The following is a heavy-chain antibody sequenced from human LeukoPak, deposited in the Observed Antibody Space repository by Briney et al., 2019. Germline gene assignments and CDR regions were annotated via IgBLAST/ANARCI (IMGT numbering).Heavy chain of an antibody. D-gene: IGHD5-24*01. J-gene: IGHJ3*02. Sequence: SQTLSLTCAISGDSVSSDSTACNWIRQSPSRGLEWLGRTYYRSKWYSDYAVSVKSRITINPDTSKNQFSLQLNSVTPEDTAVYYCARGGQGDGYSADEAFDMWGQGTMVTVSS. CDR2: TYYRSKWYS. CDR3: ARGGQGDGYSADEAFDM. CDR1: GDSVSSDSTA. V-gene: IGHV6-1*01.